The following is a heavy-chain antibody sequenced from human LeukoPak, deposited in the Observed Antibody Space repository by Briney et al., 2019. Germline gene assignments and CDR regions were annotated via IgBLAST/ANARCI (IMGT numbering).Heavy chain of an antibody. V-gene: IGHV3-30*04. J-gene: IGHJ4*02. CDR2: MSFDGKNT. D-gene: IGHD3-10*01. Sequence: GGSLRLSCAASGFTFSTYVIHWVRQAPGKGLDWVAVMSFDGKNTYHADSVKGRFTVSRDNSKNTLYLQMNSLRPEDTAVYYCAREGFYGSGSSPTFYFDYWGQGTLVTVSS. CDR1: GFTFSTYV. CDR3: AREGFYGSGSSPTFYFDY.